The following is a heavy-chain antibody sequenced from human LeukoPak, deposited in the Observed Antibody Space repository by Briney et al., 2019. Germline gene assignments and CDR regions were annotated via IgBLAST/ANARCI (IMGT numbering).Heavy chain of an antibody. V-gene: IGHV3-33*06. CDR2: IWYDGSNK. CDR3: AKGDCTNGVCYTYYYYYGMDV. CDR1: GFTFSSYG. Sequence: GGSLRLSCAASGFTFSSYGMHWVRQAPGKGLEWVAVIWYDGSNKYYADSVKGRFTISRDNSKNTLYLQMNSLRAEDTAVYYCAKGDCTNGVCYTYYYYYGMDVWGQGTTVTVSS. J-gene: IGHJ6*02. D-gene: IGHD2-8*01.